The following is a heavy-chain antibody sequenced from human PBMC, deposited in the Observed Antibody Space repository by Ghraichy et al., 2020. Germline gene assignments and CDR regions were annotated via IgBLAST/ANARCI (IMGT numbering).Heavy chain of an antibody. CDR2: VYNSGTT. V-gene: IGHV4-39*01. CDR1: GGSISSNDY. D-gene: IGHD2-15*01. Sequence: ESLNISCAVSGGSISSNDYWGWIRQPPGKGLEWVGTVYNSGTTYYNPSLKSRITMSVDTSKNQFSLKLSSVTAADTAIYYCARHILGYCSGDNCYRNWFDPLGQGTLVTVSS. CDR3: ARHILGYCSGDNCYRNWFDP. J-gene: IGHJ5*02.